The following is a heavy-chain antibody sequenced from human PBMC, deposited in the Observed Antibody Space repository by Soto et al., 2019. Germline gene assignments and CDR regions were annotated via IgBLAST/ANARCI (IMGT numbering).Heavy chain of an antibody. Sequence: QVQLMQSGAEVKKPGASVKVSCKASGDTFSDYYIHWVRPAPGQGLEWMGTVNPSGGHTTYSQHFLGRVTMTRDTSTSTLHMELTSLTSEDTAVYYCARGGHVVVVTAALDSWGQGTLVTVSS. CDR2: VNPSGGHT. CDR3: ARGGHVVVVTAALDS. V-gene: IGHV1-46*01. J-gene: IGHJ4*02. D-gene: IGHD2-21*02. CDR1: GDTFSDYY.